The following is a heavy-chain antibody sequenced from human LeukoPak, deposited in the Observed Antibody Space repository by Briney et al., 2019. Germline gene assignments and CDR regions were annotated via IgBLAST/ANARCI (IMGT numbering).Heavy chain of an antibody. CDR1: GGSISSYY. CDR3: ARDSPRYTAIDYFDY. D-gene: IGHD5-18*01. J-gene: IGHJ4*02. V-gene: IGHV4-59*12. CDR2: IYYSGST. Sequence: SETLSLTCTVSGGSISSYYWSWIRQPPGKGLEWIGYIYYSGSTYYNPSLKGRVTISVDTSKNQFSLKLSSVTAADTAVYYCARDSPRYTAIDYFDYWGQGTLVTVSS.